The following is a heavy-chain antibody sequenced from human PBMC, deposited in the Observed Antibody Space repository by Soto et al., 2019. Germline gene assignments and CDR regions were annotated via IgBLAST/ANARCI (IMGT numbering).Heavy chain of an antibody. V-gene: IGHV3-15*01. D-gene: IGHD2-2*02. Sequence: LRLSCAASGFTFSNAWMSWVRQAPGKGLEWVGRIKSKTDGGTTDYAAPVRGRFTISRDDPKNTVFLQMNSLKTEDTAVYFCTTRYCSSTSCYNNYYNYGMDVWGQGTTVTVSS. CDR3: TTRYCSSTSCYNNYYNYGMDV. CDR1: GFTFSNAW. CDR2: IKSKTDGGTT. J-gene: IGHJ6*02.